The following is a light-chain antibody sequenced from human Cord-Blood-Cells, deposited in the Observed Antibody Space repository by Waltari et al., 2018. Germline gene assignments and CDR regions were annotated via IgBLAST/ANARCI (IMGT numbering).Light chain of an antibody. Sequence: QSVLTQPPSASGTPGQRVTISCSGSSSNIGSNYVYWYQQLPGTAPKLLIYRNNQWPSGVPARFSGAKSGTSAALAISGLRSEDEADYYCAAWDDSLSGYVFGTGTKVTVL. CDR3: AAWDDSLSGYV. CDR1: SSNIGSNY. CDR2: RNN. J-gene: IGLJ1*01. V-gene: IGLV1-47*01.